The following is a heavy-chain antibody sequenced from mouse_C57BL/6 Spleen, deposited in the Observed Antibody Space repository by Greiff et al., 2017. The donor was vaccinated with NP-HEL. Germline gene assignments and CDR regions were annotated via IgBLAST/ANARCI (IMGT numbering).Heavy chain of an antibody. J-gene: IGHJ2*01. Sequence: EVKVVESGGGLVKPGGSLKLSCAASGFTFSDYGMHWVRQAPEKGLEWVAYISSGSSTIYYADTVKGRFTISRYNAKNTLFLQMTSLRSEDTAMYYCARGGILYGNYGDFDYWGQGTTLTVSS. D-gene: IGHD2-1*01. V-gene: IGHV5-17*01. CDR2: ISSGSSTI. CDR1: GFTFSDYG. CDR3: ARGGILYGNYGDFDY.